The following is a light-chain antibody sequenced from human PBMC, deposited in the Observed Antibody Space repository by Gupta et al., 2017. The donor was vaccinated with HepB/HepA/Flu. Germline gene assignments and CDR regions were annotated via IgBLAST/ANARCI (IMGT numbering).Light chain of an antibody. J-gene: IGKJ4*01. CDR2: AAS. V-gene: IGKV1D-12*01. Sequence: DIQMTQSPSSVSASIGDRVTITCRASQGISSWLAWYQQKPGKAPKLLMYAASNLQSGVPSRFSGSGSETDFTLTISSLQTEDLATYYCQQAHNVPLTFGGGTKVEIK. CDR3: QQAHNVPLT. CDR1: QGISSW.